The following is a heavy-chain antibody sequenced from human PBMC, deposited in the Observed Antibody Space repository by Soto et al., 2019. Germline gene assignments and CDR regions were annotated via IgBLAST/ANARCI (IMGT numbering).Heavy chain of an antibody. J-gene: IGHJ4*02. CDR1: GFTFNNHG. CDR3: AKYFYGSGSYSLDK. CDR2: LNGAGADI. Sequence: GGSLRLSCAASGFTFNNHGMSWVRQAPGKGLEWVSALNGAGADIQYSDSVKGRFTISRDNSKSTLSLQMDSLRVEDTAVYYCAKYFYGSGSYSLDKWGQGTLVTVSS. V-gene: IGHV3-23*01. D-gene: IGHD3-10*01.